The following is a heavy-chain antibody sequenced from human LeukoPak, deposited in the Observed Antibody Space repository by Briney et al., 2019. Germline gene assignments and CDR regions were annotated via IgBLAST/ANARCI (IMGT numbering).Heavy chain of an antibody. V-gene: IGHV3-48*04. J-gene: IGHJ3*02. CDR3: ARERMGPRGTFDI. CDR2: ISGTGGTI. Sequence: PGGSLRLSCAASGFTFRNYGMDWVRQAPGKGLEWISYISGTGGTINYAESVKGRFTISRDNADDSLYLQMNSLRAEDTAVYYCARERMGPRGTFDIWGQGTMVTVSS. CDR1: GFTFRNYG. D-gene: IGHD3-16*01.